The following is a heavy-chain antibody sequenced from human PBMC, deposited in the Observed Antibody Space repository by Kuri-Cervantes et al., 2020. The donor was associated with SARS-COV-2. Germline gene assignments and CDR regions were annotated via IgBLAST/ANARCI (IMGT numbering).Heavy chain of an antibody. J-gene: IGHJ6*02. CDR2: INPNSGGA. Sequence: GGSLRLSCKASGYTFTAYYMHWVRQAPGQGLEWMGWINPNSGGANYAQKLQGRVTMTTDTSTSTAYMELRSLRSDDTAVYYCARDRQGGRIRITIFGVASYGMDVWGQGTTVTVSS. CDR3: ARDRQGGRIRITIFGVASYGMDV. D-gene: IGHD3-3*01. CDR1: GYTFTAYY. V-gene: IGHV1-2*02.